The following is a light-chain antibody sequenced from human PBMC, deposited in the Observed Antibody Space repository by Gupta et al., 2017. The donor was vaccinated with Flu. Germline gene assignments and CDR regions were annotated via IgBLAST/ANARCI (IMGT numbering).Light chain of an antibody. CDR3: QQRVSTPIT. V-gene: IGKV1-39*01. J-gene: IGKJ4*01. CDR2: ASS. Sequence: DIQMTQSPSSLSASVGDRVTITCRASQSISNYLNWYQQKPGKAPNLLIYASSELQSGVPSRFMGTGAGTDFTLLISGLQPEDFATYYCQQRVSTPITFGGGTKVEIK. CDR1: QSISNY.